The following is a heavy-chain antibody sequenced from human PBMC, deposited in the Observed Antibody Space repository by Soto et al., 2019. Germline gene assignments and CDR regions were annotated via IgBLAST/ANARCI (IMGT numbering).Heavy chain of an antibody. CDR1: GGSFSGYY. Sequence: QVQLHQWGAGLLKPSETLSLTCAVYGGSFSGYYWSWIRQPPGKGLEWIGEINHRGSTNYNPSLKSRVTISVDTSKNQFSLKLSSVTAADTAVYYCARGRSGGYWGQGTLVTVSS. V-gene: IGHV4-34*01. CDR3: ARGRSGGY. J-gene: IGHJ4*02. D-gene: IGHD3-16*01. CDR2: INHRGST.